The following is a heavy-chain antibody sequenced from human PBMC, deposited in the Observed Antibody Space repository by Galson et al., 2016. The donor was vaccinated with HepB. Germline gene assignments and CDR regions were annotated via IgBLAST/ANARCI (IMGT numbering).Heavy chain of an antibody. J-gene: IGHJ4*02. V-gene: IGHV3-48*03. Sequence: SLRLSCAASGFTFSSYEMNWVRQAPGKGLEWVSYISSSGNTIYYADSVKGRFSISRDNAKNSLYLQMNSLRVEDTAVYYCAKTYGDYHIGQWDYWGQGTLVSVSS. CDR1: GFTFSSYE. D-gene: IGHD4-17*01. CDR3: AKTYGDYHIGQWDY. CDR2: ISSSGNTI.